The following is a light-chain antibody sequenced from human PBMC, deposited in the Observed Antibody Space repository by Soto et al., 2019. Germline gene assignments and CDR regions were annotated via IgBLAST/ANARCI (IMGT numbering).Light chain of an antibody. CDR3: CSYAGSSTLLYV. CDR1: SSDVGSYNL. J-gene: IGLJ1*01. CDR2: EVS. Sequence: ALTQPASVSGSPGQSITISCTGTSSDVGSYNLVSWYQQHPGKAPKLMIYEVSKRPSGVSNRFSGSKSGNTASLTISGLQAEDEADYYCCSYAGSSTLLYVFGTGTKVTVL. V-gene: IGLV2-23*02.